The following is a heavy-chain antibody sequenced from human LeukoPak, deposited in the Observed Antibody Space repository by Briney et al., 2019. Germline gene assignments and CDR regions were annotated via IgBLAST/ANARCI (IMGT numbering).Heavy chain of an antibody. V-gene: IGHV3-33*01. D-gene: IGHD6-13*01. CDR2: IWYDGSNK. Sequence: PGGSLRLSCAASGFTFSSYGMHWVRQAPGKGLEWVAVIWYDGSNKYYADSVKGRFTISRDNPKNTLYLQMNSLRAEDTAVYYCARDPGGSSAWWFDPWGQGTLVTVSS. J-gene: IGHJ5*02. CDR1: GFTFSSYG. CDR3: ARDPGGSSAWWFDP.